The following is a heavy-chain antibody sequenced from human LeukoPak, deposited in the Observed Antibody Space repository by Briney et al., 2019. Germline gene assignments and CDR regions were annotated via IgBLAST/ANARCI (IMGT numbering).Heavy chain of an antibody. V-gene: IGHV1-2*02. CDR2: INPNNGDT. Sequence: ASVKVSCKASGYTFTGYYIHWVRQAPGQGLEWMGWINPNNGDTNFAQRFQGRFTMTRDTSISAAYMDLSSLRSDDTAAYYCARAAGGNTFDIWGHGTTVIVSS. CDR1: GYTFTGYY. J-gene: IGHJ3*02. D-gene: IGHD3-16*01. CDR3: ARAAGGNTFDI.